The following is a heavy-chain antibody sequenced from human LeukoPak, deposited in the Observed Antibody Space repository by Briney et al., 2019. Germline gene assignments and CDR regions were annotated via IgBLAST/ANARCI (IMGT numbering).Heavy chain of an antibody. V-gene: IGHV4-34*01. CDR1: GGSLSGYY. CDR3: ALVGATIFHWFDP. D-gene: IGHD1-26*01. J-gene: IGHJ5*02. Sequence: SETLSLTCAVYGGSLSGYYWSWIRQPPGKGLEWIGEINHSGSTNYNPSLKSRVTISVDTSKNQFSLKLSSVTAADTAVYYCALVGATIFHWFDPWGQGTLVTVSS. CDR2: INHSGST.